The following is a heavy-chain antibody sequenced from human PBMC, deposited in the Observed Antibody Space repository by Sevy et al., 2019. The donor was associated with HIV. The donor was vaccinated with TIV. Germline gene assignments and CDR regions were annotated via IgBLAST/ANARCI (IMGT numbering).Heavy chain of an antibody. CDR2: VSSGSSTI. Sequence: GGSLRLSCAASGFTFSSYSMNWVRQAAGKGQEWVSYVSSGSSTIYYADSVKGRLTMSRDNAKNSLYLQMNSLRDEDTAVYYCARGGRGVAYGGVHFDYWDQGTLVTVSS. D-gene: IGHD2-15*01. CDR1: GFTFSSYS. V-gene: IGHV3-48*02. CDR3: ARGGRGVAYGGVHFDY. J-gene: IGHJ4*02.